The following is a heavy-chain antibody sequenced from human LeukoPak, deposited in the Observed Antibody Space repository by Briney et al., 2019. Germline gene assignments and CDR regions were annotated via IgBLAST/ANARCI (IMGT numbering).Heavy chain of an antibody. Sequence: GASVKVSCKASGGTFSSYAISWVRQAPGQGLEWMGRIIPILGIANYAQKLQGRVTITADKSTSTAYMELSSLRSEDTAVYYCARDIYYYDSSGYWAPFDYWGQGTLVTVSS. V-gene: IGHV1-69*04. D-gene: IGHD3-22*01. J-gene: IGHJ4*02. CDR1: GGTFSSYA. CDR3: ARDIYYYDSSGYWAPFDY. CDR2: IIPILGIA.